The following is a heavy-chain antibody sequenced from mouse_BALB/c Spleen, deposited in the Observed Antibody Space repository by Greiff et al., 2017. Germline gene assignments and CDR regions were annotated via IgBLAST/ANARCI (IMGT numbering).Heavy chain of an antibody. CDR1: GFAFSSYD. CDR3: ARGRERPWFAY. D-gene: IGHD6-1*01. Sequence: DVQLVESGGGLVKPGGSLKLSCAASGFAFSSYDMSWVRQTPEKRLEWVAYISSGGGSTYYPDTVKGRFTISRDNARNILYLQMSSLRSEDTAMYYCARGRERPWFAYWGQGTLVTVSA. V-gene: IGHV5-12-1*01. CDR2: ISSGGGST. J-gene: IGHJ3*01.